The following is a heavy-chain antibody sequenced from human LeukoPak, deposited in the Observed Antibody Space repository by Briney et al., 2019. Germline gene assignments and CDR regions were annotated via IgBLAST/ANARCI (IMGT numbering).Heavy chain of an antibody. CDR3: ARGKYSSGWFNY. V-gene: IGHV3-74*01. D-gene: IGHD6-19*01. J-gene: IGHJ4*02. CDR2: INSDGSST. Sequence: GGSLRLSCAASGFTFSSYWMHWVRHAPGKGLVWVSRINSDGSSTSYADSVKGRFTISRDNAKNTLYLQMNSLRAEDTAVYYCARGKYSSGWFNYWGQGTLVTVSS. CDR1: GFTFSSYW.